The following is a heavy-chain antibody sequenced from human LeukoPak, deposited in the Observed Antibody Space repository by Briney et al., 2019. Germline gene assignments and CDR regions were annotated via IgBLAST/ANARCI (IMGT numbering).Heavy chain of an antibody. V-gene: IGHV4-59*04. D-gene: IGHD1/OR15-1a*01. CDR2: IFYRESFSYGGTT. Sequence: SETLSLTCTVSGVAISGYYWIWIRQSPGRGLEYIGSIFYRESFSYGGTTFYNPSLQSRVTISVDTSKNAFSLRLSSVTASDTAVYYCARQISVNKDYWGQGILVTVSS. J-gene: IGHJ4*02. CDR3: ARQISVNKDY. CDR1: GVAISGYY.